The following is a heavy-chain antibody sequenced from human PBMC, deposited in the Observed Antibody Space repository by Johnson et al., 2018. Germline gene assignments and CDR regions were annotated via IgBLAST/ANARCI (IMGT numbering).Heavy chain of an antibody. CDR1: GFTFSDYY. CDR3: ARESAYCGGDCYSNYYMDV. D-gene: IGHD2-21*02. Sequence: QVQLVQSGGGLVKPGGSLRLSCAASGFTFSDYYMSWIRQAPGKGLEWVSYISSSGSTIYYADPVKGRFPISRDNAKNSLYLQMNSLRVEDTAVYYCARESAYCGGDCYSNYYMDVWGKGTTVTVSS. J-gene: IGHJ6*03. CDR2: ISSSGSTI. V-gene: IGHV3-11*04.